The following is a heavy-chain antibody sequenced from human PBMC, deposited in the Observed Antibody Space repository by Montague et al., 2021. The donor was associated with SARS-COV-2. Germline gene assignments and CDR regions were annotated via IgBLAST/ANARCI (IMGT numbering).Heavy chain of an antibody. Sequence: SETLSLTCTVAGGSISTYYWNWIRQSPGKGLEWTGYVSDSGSTNXNPSLKSRIAISVATSKSQFSLTLTAVTAADTEVYYCARGRWWLVIDYWGQGNLVTVSS. J-gene: IGHJ4*02. D-gene: IGHD6-19*01. CDR1: GGSISTYY. CDR2: VSDSGST. CDR3: ARGRWWLVIDY. V-gene: IGHV4-59*01.